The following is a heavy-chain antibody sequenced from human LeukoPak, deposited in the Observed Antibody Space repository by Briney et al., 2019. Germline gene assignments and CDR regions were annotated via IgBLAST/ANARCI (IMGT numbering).Heavy chain of an antibody. D-gene: IGHD4-17*01. CDR1: GFTFSDYY. V-gene: IGHV3-11*03. J-gene: IGHJ4*02. CDR2: ISSSSTYT. CDR3: ARRMTSVTTFDY. Sequence: GGSLRLSCAASGFTFSDYYMSWMRQAPGKGLEWVSYISSSSTYTNYADSVKGRFTISRDNARNPLYLQMSSLRADDTAVYYCARRMTSVTTFDYWGQGTLVTVSS.